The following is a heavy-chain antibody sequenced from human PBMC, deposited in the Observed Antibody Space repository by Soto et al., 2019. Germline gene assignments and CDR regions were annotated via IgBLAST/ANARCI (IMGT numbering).Heavy chain of an antibody. D-gene: IGHD6-13*01. CDR2: IYYSGST. V-gene: IGHV4-59*01. CDR3: AREQQLVNWFDP. Sequence: QVQLQESGPGLVKPSETLSLTCTVSGGSISSYYWSWIRQPPGKGLEWIGYIYYSGSTNYNPSLKSRVTISVDTSKNQFSLKLSSVTAADTAVYYCAREQQLVNWFDPWGQGTLVTVSS. CDR1: GGSISSYY. J-gene: IGHJ5*02.